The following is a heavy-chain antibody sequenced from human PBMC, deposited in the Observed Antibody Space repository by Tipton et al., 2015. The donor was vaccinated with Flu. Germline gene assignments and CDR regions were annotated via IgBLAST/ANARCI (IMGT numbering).Heavy chain of an antibody. CDR2: IWHDGSNK. D-gene: IGHD6-19*01. J-gene: IGHJ4*02. V-gene: IGHV3-33*08. CDR3: AAEGHIGSGWGAFDY. CDR1: GFIFSSYF. Sequence: SLRLSCEVSGFIFSSYFMHWVRQAPGKGLEWVALIWHDGSNKNYADSAKGRFTISRDNSKNTLYLQVNSLRPEDTAVYHCAAEGHIGSGWGAFDYWGQGTLVPVSS.